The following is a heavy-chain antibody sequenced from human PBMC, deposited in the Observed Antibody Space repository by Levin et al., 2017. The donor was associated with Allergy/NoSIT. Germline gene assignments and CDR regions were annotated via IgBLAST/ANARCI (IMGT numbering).Heavy chain of an antibody. CDR2: IIPIFGTA. J-gene: IGHJ4*02. CDR1: GGTFSSYA. CDR3: ARGVAGTRELFDY. D-gene: IGHD6-19*01. Sequence: KISCKASGGTFSSYAISWVRQAPGQGLEWMGGIIPIFGTANYAQKFQGRVTITADESTSTAYMELSSLRSEDTAVYYCARGVAGTRELFDYWGQGTLVTVSS. V-gene: IGHV1-69*01.